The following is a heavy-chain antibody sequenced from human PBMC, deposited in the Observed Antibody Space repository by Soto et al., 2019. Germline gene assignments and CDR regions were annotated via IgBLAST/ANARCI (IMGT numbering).Heavy chain of an antibody. D-gene: IGHD6-19*01. Sequence: GGSLRLSCAASGFTFSSFGMHWVRQAPGKGLEWVAFISFDGSNKYYADSVKGRFTISRDNSKNTLYLQMNSLRAEDTAVYYCATIAVPPAFDIWGQGTMVTVSS. CDR3: ATIAVPPAFDI. CDR1: GFTFSSFG. V-gene: IGHV3-30*03. CDR2: ISFDGSNK. J-gene: IGHJ3*02.